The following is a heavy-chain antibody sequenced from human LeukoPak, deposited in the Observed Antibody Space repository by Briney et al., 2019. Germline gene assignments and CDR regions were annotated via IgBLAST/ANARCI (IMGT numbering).Heavy chain of an antibody. J-gene: IGHJ4*02. Sequence: PSETLSLTCTVSGGSISSSSYYWGWIRQPPGKGLEWIGSIYYSGSTYYNPSLKSRVTISVDTSKNQFSLKLSSVTAADTAVYYCARLRKNYYGSGSYYGDYWGQGTLVTVSS. CDR2: IYYSGST. CDR3: ARLRKNYYGSGSYYGDY. D-gene: IGHD3-10*01. CDR1: GGSISSSSYY. V-gene: IGHV4-39*01.